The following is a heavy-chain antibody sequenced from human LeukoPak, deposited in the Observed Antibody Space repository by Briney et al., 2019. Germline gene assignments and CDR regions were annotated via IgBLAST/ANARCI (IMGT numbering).Heavy chain of an antibody. CDR3: ARGYNYYGSGSSNDFDY. CDR1: GYTFTTYY. Sequence: ASVKVSCKASGYTFTTYYIHWVRQAPGQGLEWMGIISPSGGGTTYAQKFQGRVTMTRDMSTSTAYMELRSLRSDDTAVYYCARGYNYYGSGSSNDFDYWGQGTLVTVSS. J-gene: IGHJ4*02. CDR2: ISPSGGGT. D-gene: IGHD3-10*01. V-gene: IGHV1-46*01.